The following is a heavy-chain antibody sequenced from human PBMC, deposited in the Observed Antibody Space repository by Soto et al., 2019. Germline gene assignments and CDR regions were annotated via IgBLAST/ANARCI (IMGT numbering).Heavy chain of an antibody. CDR3: AKDLATRYPDY. D-gene: IGHD1-1*01. Sequence: PGGSLRLSCAASEFTISSNYMSWVRQAPGKGLEWVSLIYSGGAIVYADSVMGRFTVSRDNSKNTLYLQMNSLRAEDTAVYYCAKDLATRYPDYWGQGTLVTVSS. J-gene: IGHJ4*02. CDR2: IYSGGAI. V-gene: IGHV3-53*01. CDR1: EFTISSNY.